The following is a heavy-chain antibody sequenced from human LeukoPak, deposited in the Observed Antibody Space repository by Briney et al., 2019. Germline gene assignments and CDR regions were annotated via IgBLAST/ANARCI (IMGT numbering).Heavy chain of an antibody. CDR2: IYTSGST. J-gene: IGHJ4*02. CDR1: GGSISSYY. CDR3: ARGPTRGQQLVRYYFDY. D-gene: IGHD6-13*01. V-gene: IGHV4-4*07. Sequence: SETLSLTCTVSGGSISSYYWSWIRQPAGKGMEWIGRIYTSGSTNYNPSLKSRVTISVDTSKNQFSLKLSSVTAADTAVYYCARGPTRGQQLVRYYFDYWGQGTLVTVSS.